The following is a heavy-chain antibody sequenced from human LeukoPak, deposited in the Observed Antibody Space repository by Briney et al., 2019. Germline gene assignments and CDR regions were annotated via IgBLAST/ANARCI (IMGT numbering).Heavy chain of an antibody. CDR1: RFTFSTYT. V-gene: IGHV3-21*01. CDR3: ARERYSVNDDGFDI. D-gene: IGHD5/OR15-5a*01. J-gene: IGHJ3*02. Sequence: GGSLRLSCAASRFTFSTYTMDWVRQAPGKGLEWVSSISSSSSDIYYADSVKGRFIISRDNAKNSLYLQMNSLRAEDTAVYYCARERYSVNDDGFDIWGQGTMVTVSS. CDR2: ISSSSSDI.